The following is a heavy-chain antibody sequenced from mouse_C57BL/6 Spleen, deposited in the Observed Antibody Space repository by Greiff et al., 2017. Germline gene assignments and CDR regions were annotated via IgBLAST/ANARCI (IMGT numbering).Heavy chain of an antibody. V-gene: IGHV1-72*01. CDR2: IYPDSGGT. CDR1: GYTFTSYW. D-gene: IGHD1-3*01. CDR3: ASEWAMDY. Sequence: QVQLQQPGAELVKPGASVKLSCKASGYTFTSYWMHWVKQRPGRGLEWIGRIYPDSGGTKYNEKFKSKATLTVDTPSSTAYMQLSSLTSEDSAVYYCASEWAMDYWGQGTSVTVSS. J-gene: IGHJ4*01.